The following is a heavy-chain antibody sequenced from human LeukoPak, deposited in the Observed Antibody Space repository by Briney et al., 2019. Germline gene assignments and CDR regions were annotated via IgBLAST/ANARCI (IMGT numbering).Heavy chain of an antibody. CDR1: GGTFSSYA. CDR3: ARVSYVYLGAVAGGGGYFDY. Sequence: ASVKVSCKASGGTFSSYAISWVRQAPGQGLEWMGGIIPIFGTANYAQKFQGRVTITADESTSTAYMELSSLRSEDTAVYYCARVSYVYLGAVAGGGGYFDYWGQGTLVTVSS. V-gene: IGHV1-69*13. D-gene: IGHD6-19*01. CDR2: IIPIFGTA. J-gene: IGHJ4*02.